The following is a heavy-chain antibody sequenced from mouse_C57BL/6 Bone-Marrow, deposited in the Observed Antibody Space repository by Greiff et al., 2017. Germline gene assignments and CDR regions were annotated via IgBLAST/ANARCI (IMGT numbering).Heavy chain of an antibody. CDR2: IYPRSGNT. CDR1: GYTFTSYG. V-gene: IGHV1-81*01. J-gene: IGHJ1*03. CDR3: ALYDGYYFWYFDV. Sequence: VQVVESGAELARPGASVKLSCKASGYTFTSYGISWVKQRTGQGLEWIGEIYPRSGNTYYNEKFKGKATLTADKSSSTAYMELRSLTSEDSAVYFCALYDGYYFWYFDVWGTGTTVTVSS. D-gene: IGHD2-3*01.